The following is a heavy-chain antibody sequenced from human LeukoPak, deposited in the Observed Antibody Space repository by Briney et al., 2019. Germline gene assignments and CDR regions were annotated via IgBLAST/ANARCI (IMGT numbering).Heavy chain of an antibody. CDR1: GFTFSSYS. Sequence: GGSLRLSCAASGFTFSSYSMNWVRQAPGKGLEWVSYISSSSSTIYYADSVKGRFTISRDNAKNSPYLQMNSLRAEDTAVYYCARSGSYLFDYWGQGTLVTVSS. CDR2: ISSSSSTI. CDR3: ARSGSYLFDY. V-gene: IGHV3-48*01. J-gene: IGHJ4*02. D-gene: IGHD1-26*01.